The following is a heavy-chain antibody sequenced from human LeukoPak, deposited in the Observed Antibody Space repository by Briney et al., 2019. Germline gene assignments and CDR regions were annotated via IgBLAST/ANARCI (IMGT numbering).Heavy chain of an antibody. D-gene: IGHD4-17*01. Sequence: SETLSLTCTISGDSTNTNFWSWIRQPPGKRLEWIGYIYYTGTTNYNPSLKSRVTISVDTSKNQFSLKVSSVTAADTGVYYCASKSTDHGELRFDYWGQGTLVTVSS. J-gene: IGHJ4*02. CDR1: GDSTNTNF. V-gene: IGHV4-59*01. CDR2: IYYTGTT. CDR3: ASKSTDHGELRFDY.